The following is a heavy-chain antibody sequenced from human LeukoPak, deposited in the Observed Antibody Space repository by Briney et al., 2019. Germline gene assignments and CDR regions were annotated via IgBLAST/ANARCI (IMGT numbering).Heavy chain of an antibody. CDR3: ARGLSSDYLQIDY. J-gene: IGHJ4*02. CDR2: INPHSGDT. CDR1: GYTFTDQY. Sequence: SVTVSCEASGYTFTDQYIHGVHQAPGRGREGVGWINPHSGDTNHAQKFQGRVSMTRDTSNFTAYMELSRLRSDDTAVYYCARGLSSDYLQIDYWGQGTLVTVSS. D-gene: IGHD3-22*01. V-gene: IGHV1-2*02.